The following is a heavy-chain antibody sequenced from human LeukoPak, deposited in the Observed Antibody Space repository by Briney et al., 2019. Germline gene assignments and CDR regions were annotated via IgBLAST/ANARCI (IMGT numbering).Heavy chain of an antibody. CDR3: ARYGDTAMVKEDC. CDR2: IIPKLGTV. V-gene: IGHV1-69*06. D-gene: IGHD5-18*01. Sequence: ASVKVSCKASGGIFSNHAIAWVRQAPGQGLEWMGGIIPKLGTVKYAEKFQGRVTITADKSTSTAYIELSSLRSEDTAVYYCARYGDTAMVKEDCWGQGTLVTVSS. CDR1: GGIFSNHA. J-gene: IGHJ4*02.